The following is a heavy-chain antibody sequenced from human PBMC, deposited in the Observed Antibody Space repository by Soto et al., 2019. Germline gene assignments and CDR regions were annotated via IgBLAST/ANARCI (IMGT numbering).Heavy chain of an antibody. CDR2: ISYDGSNK. D-gene: IGHD5-12*01. CDR3: AREGGYRYYFDY. J-gene: IGHJ4*02. Sequence: GGSLRLSCAASGFTFSSYGMHWVRQAPGKGLEWVAVISYDGSNKYYADSVKGRFTISRDNSKNTLYLQMNSLRAEDTAVYYCAREGGYRYYFDYWGQGTLVTVSS. V-gene: IGHV3-30*03. CDR1: GFTFSSYG.